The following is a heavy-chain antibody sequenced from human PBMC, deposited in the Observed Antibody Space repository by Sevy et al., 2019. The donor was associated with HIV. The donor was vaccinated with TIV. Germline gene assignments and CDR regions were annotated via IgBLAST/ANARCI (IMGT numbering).Heavy chain of an antibody. Sequence: GGSLRLSCAASGFTFSSYSMNWVRQAPGKGLEWVSYISSSSSTIYYANSVKGRFTISRDNAKNSMYLQMNSLRYEDTAVYYCARDSKIRVWYYDSSGPSGIDYWGQGTLVTVSS. CDR2: ISSSSSTI. D-gene: IGHD3-22*01. V-gene: IGHV3-48*02. CDR1: GFTFSSYS. CDR3: ARDSKIRVWYYDSSGPSGIDY. J-gene: IGHJ4*02.